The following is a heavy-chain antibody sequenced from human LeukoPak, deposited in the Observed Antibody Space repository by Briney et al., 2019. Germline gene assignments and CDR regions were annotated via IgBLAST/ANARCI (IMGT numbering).Heavy chain of an antibody. CDR3: ARANTYGSGITPDY. CDR1: SYIFTSYG. Sequence: ASVKVSCKASSYIFTSYGISWVRQAPGQGLEWMGWISAYNGNTNYAQKLQGRVTMTTDTSTSTAYMELRSLRSDDTAVYYCARANTYGSGITPDYWGQGTLVTVSS. CDR2: ISAYNGNT. D-gene: IGHD3-10*01. V-gene: IGHV1-18*01. J-gene: IGHJ4*02.